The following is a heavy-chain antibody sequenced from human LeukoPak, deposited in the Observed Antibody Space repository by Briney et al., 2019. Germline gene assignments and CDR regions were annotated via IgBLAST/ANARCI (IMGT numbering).Heavy chain of an antibody. D-gene: IGHD2-2*01. V-gene: IGHV4-39*07. J-gene: IGHJ5*01. CDR3: ARDQEHCSGTSCYPYWYDS. CDR1: GGSIYSRSYY. CDR2: MYYKGET. Sequence: SETLSLTCTVSGGSIYSRSYYWGWVRQPPGRGLEWIGSMYYKGETYLNPSLKSRVTISHTSKNQFSLKLKSVTAADTAVYYCARDQEHCSGTSCYPYWYDSWGQGTLVTVSS.